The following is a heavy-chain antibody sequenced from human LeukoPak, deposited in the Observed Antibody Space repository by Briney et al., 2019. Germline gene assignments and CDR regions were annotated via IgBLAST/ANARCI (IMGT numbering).Heavy chain of an antibody. CDR3: AGHLPGIAAADPSGYFDY. V-gene: IGHV4-38-2*01. J-gene: IGHJ4*02. Sequence: PSETLSLTCAVSGYSISSGYYWGWIRQPPGKGLEWIGSIYHSGSTYYNPSLKSRVTISVDTSKNQFSLKLSSVTAADTAVYYCAGHLPGIAAADPSGYFDYWGQGTLVTVSS. CDR1: GYSISSGYY. CDR2: IYHSGST. D-gene: IGHD6-13*01.